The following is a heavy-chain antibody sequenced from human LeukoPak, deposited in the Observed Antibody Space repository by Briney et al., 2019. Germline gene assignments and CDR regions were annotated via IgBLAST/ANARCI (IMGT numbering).Heavy chain of an antibody. Sequence: GGSLRLSCAASGFTFSSYWMNWTRQAPGKGLEWVASINHNGNVNYYVDSVKGRFAISRDNAKNSLYLQMSNLRAEDTAVYFCARGGGLDVWGQGATVTVSS. J-gene: IGHJ6*02. V-gene: IGHV3-7*03. CDR3: ARGGGLDV. D-gene: IGHD3-16*01. CDR2: INHNGNVN. CDR1: GFTFSSYW.